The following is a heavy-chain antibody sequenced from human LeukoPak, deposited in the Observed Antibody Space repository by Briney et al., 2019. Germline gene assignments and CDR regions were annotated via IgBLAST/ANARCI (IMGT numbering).Heavy chain of an antibody. V-gene: IGHV3-30*02. CDR3: AKGSVPAAISPMDV. J-gene: IGHJ6*03. CDR1: GFTFSSYG. D-gene: IGHD2-2*01. CDR2: IRYDGSNK. Sequence: GGSLRLSCAASGFTFSSYGMHWVRQAPGKGLEWVAFIRYDGSNKYYADSVKGRFTISRDNSKNTLYLQMNSLRAEDTAVYYCAKGSVPAAISPMDVWGKGTTVTVSS.